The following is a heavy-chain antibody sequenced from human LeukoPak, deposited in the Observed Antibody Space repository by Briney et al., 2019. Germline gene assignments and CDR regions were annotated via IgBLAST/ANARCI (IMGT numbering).Heavy chain of an antibody. CDR1: GFTFSSYS. CDR2: ISSSSSYI. J-gene: IGHJ4*02. Sequence: PGGPLRLSCAASGFTFSSYSMNWVRQAPGKGLEWVSSISSSSSYIYYADSVKGRFTISRDNAKNSLYLQMNSLRAEDTAVYYCARDRPGVVVPAAYDFWGQGTLVTVSS. CDR3: ARDRPGVVVPAAYDF. V-gene: IGHV3-21*01. D-gene: IGHD2-2*01.